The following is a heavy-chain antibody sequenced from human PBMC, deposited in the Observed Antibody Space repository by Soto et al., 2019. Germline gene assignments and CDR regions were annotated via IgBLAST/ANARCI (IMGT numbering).Heavy chain of an antibody. CDR1: GGSISSSSYY. CDR3: ARLSIVVVPAAITGWFDP. D-gene: IGHD2-2*01. V-gene: IGHV4-39*01. J-gene: IGHJ5*02. Sequence: PSETLSLTCTVSGGSISSSSYYWGWIRQPPGKGLEWIGSIYYSGSTYYNPSLKSRVTISVDTSKNQFSLKLSSVTAADTAVYYCARLSIVVVPAAITGWFDPWGQGTLVTVSS. CDR2: IYYSGST.